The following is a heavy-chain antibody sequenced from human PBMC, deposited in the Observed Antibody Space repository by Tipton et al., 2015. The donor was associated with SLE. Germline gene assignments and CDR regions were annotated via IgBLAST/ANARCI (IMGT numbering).Heavy chain of an antibody. J-gene: IGHJ4*02. Sequence: GLVKPSETLSLSCDVSGFSISSGYYWGWIRQPPGKGLEWIGSIYQSGNTYYNPSLKSRISIPIDTFKNQVFLRLNSVTAADTAVYYCARHDYDDNGYYMHYFDYWGQGTLVTVSS. CDR2: IYQSGNT. CDR1: GFSISSGYY. V-gene: IGHV4-38-2*01. D-gene: IGHD3-22*01. CDR3: ARHDYDDNGYYMHYFDY.